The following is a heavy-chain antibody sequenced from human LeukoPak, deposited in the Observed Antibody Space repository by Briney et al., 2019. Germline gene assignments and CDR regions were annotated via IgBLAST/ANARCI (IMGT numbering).Heavy chain of an antibody. V-gene: IGHV4-38-2*02. CDR1: GYSISSGYY. CDR2: IYHSGNK. J-gene: IGHJ4*02. CDR3: ARDRGTTGYNYFDY. Sequence: NSSETLSLTCSVSGYSISSGYYWGWIRQPPGKGLEWIGIIYHSGNKYYNPSLKSRVTISVDTSKNQFSLKLSSVAAADTAVYYCARDRGTTGYNYFDYWGRGAPVTASS. D-gene: IGHD5-24*01.